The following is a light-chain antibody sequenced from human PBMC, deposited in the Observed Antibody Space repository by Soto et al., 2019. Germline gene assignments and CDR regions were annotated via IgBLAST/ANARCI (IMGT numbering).Light chain of an antibody. CDR3: RSYSPRGSYV. V-gene: IGLV2-14*03. Sequence: QSALTQPASASGSPGQSIAISCTGTSSDVGGYNSASWYQQHPGKAPKLLIYDVSNRPSGVSNRFSGSKSGNTASLPISGLEAEDEAEYYCRSYSPRGSYVFGTGTKLTVL. CDR2: DVS. CDR1: SSDVGGYNS. J-gene: IGLJ1*01.